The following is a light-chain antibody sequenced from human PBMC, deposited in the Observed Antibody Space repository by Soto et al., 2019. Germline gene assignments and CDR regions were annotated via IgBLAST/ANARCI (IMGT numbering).Light chain of an antibody. J-gene: IGKJ5*01. Sequence: DIQMTQSPSSVSASVGDRVTITCRASEDIGSWLAWYQQKPGRAPNLMIYAASTLRSGVPSRFSGSGSGTHFTLTISSLQPEDFATYYCQRANSFRITFGQGTRLEIE. CDR3: QRANSFRIT. CDR2: AAS. V-gene: IGKV1D-12*01. CDR1: EDIGSW.